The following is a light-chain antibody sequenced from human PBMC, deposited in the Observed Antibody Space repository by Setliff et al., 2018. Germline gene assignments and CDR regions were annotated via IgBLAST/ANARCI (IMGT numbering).Light chain of an antibody. V-gene: IGLV2-8*01. CDR2: EVN. CDR3: SSFAGNNNLGV. Sequence: QSVLTQPASVSGSPGQSITISCTGTNRDVGKYNILSWYQQHPGKAPKLIIYEVNKRPSGVPDRFSGSKSGNTASLTVSGLQAEDEADYFCSSFAGNNNLGVFGTGTKVTVL. J-gene: IGLJ1*01. CDR1: NRDVGKYNI.